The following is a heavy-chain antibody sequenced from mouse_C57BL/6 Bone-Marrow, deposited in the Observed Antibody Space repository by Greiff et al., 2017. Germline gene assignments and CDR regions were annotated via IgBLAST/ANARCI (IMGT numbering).Heavy chain of an antibody. CDR2: IYPRSGNT. CDR1: GYTFTSYG. D-gene: IGHD2-3*01. CDR3: ARGGWLLREGWYFDV. Sequence: VQLQQSGAELARPGASVKLSCKASGYTFTSYGISWVKQRTGQGLEWIGEIYPRSGNTYYTEKFKGKATLTADKSSSTAYMELRSLTSEDSAVYFCARGGWLLREGWYFDVWGTGTTVTVSS. J-gene: IGHJ1*03. V-gene: IGHV1-81*01.